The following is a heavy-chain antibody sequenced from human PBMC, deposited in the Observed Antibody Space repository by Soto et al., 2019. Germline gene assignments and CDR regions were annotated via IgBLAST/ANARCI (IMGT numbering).Heavy chain of an antibody. CDR2: FSGSGGST. D-gene: IGHD3-10*01. V-gene: IGHV3-23*01. J-gene: IGHJ4*02. Sequence: EVQLLESGGGLVQPGGSLRLSCAASGFTFSSYAMSWVRQAPGKGLEWVSAFSGSGGSTYYADYVKGRFNISRDNSKNTLCLQMNILRSKDTAVYYFATYWPLIQGVFPCHYFDYWGQGTLVAVSS. CDR1: GFTFSSYA. CDR3: ATYWPLIQGVFPCHYFDY.